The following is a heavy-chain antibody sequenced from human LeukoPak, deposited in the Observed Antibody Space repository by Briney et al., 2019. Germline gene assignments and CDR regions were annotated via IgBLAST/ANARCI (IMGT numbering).Heavy chain of an antibody. CDR2: IIPILGIA. Sequence: ASVKVSCKASGGTFSSYAISWVRQAPGQGLEWMRRIIPILGIANYAQKFQGRVTITADKSTSTAYMELSSLRSEDTAVYYCAREGLRWPQNYYYGMDVWGQGTTVTVSS. D-gene: IGHD4-23*01. CDR1: GGTFSSYA. J-gene: IGHJ6*02. V-gene: IGHV1-69*04. CDR3: AREGLRWPQNYYYGMDV.